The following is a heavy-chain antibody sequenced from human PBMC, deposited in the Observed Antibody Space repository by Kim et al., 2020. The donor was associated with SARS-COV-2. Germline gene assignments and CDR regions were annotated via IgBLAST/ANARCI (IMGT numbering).Heavy chain of an antibody. CDR2: NT. D-gene: IGHD3-10*01. V-gene: IGHV1-18*01. CDR3: ARGADGSGSY. J-gene: IGHJ4*02. Sequence: NTNYAQKLQGRVTMTTDTSTSTAYMELRSLRSDDTAVYYCARGADGSGSYWGQGTLVTVSS.